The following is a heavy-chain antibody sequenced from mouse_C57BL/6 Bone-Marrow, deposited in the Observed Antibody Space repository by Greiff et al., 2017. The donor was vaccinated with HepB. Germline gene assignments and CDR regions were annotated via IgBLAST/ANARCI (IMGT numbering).Heavy chain of an antibody. J-gene: IGHJ2*01. CDR1: GFKIKDDY. D-gene: IGHD2-4*01. V-gene: IGHV14-4*01. CDR2: IDPENGDT. CDR3: ATWVYYEYDGY. Sequence: VQLQQSGAELVRPGASVKLSCTASGFKIKDDYMHWVKQRPEQGLEWIGWIDPENGDTEYASKFQGKATITADTTSNTAYLQLSSLTSEDTAVYYCATWVYYEYDGYWGQGTTLTVSS.